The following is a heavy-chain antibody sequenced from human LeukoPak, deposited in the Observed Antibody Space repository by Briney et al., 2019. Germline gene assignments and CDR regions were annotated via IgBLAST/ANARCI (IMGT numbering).Heavy chain of an antibody. Sequence: PGGSLRLSCAASGFTFSSYAMSWVRQAPGKGLEWVSAISGSGGSTYYADSVKGRFTISRDNSKNTLYLQMNSPRAEGTAVYYCAKEPYDSSGYSYDYWGQGTLVTVSS. V-gene: IGHV3-23*01. CDR1: GFTFSSYA. CDR2: ISGSGGST. J-gene: IGHJ4*02. CDR3: AKEPYDSSGYSYDY. D-gene: IGHD3-22*01.